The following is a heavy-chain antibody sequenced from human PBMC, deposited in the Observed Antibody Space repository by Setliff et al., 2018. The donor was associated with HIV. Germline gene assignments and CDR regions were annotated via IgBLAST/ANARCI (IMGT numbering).Heavy chain of an antibody. Sequence: ASVKVSCKASGYTFTVYYMHWMRQAPGQGLEWMGWIKPDTGGTNYAQKFQGRVTMTRDTSITTAYMELSRLGSDDTAVYYCATDDYGGDSFDNWGQGTLVTVSS. CDR2: IKPDTGGT. CDR3: ATDDYGGDSFDN. V-gene: IGHV1-2*02. D-gene: IGHD4-17*01. CDR1: GYTFTVYY. J-gene: IGHJ4*02.